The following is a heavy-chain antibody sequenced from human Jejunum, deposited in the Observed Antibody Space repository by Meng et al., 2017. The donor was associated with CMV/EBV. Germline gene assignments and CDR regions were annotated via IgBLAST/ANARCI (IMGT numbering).Heavy chain of an antibody. D-gene: IGHD1-1*01. CDR3: ARGRGRTGDVDPGVSGYFDS. CDR2: ISRDGGGT. Sequence: YDMHGVRQAPGKGLEYVSIISRDGGGTYYADSVKGRFTISRDDSKNTLYLHMGSLRVEDMAVYYCARGRGRTGDVDPGVSGYFDSWGQGTLVTVSS. J-gene: IGHJ4*02. CDR1: YD. V-gene: IGHV3-64*02.